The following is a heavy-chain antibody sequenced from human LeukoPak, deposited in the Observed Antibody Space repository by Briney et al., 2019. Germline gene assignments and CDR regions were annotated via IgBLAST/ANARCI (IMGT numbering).Heavy chain of an antibody. CDR2: IYYSGST. D-gene: IGHD4-17*01. Sequence: SETLSLTCAVSGGSINNNHYYWGWIRQPPGKGLEWIGSIYYSGSTYYNPSLKSRVTISVDTSKNQFSLKLSSVTAADTAVYYCARDNGDYVDWFDPWGQGTLVTVSS. CDR3: ARDNGDYVDWFDP. CDR1: GGSINNNHYY. J-gene: IGHJ5*02. V-gene: IGHV4-39*07.